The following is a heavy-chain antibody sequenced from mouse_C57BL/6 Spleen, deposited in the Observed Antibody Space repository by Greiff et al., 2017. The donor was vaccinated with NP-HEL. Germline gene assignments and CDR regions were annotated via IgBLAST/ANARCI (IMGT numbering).Heavy chain of an antibody. V-gene: IGHV1-18*01. CDR2: INPNNGGT. CDR3: ALTAQPFAY. D-gene: IGHD3-2*02. J-gene: IGHJ3*01. Sequence: DVQLVESGPELVKPGASVKIPCKASGYTFTDYNMDWVKQSHGKSLEWIGDINPNNGGTIYNQKFKGKATLTVDKSSSTAYMELRSLTSEDTAVYYCALTAQPFAYWGQGTLVTVSA. CDR1: GYTFTDYN.